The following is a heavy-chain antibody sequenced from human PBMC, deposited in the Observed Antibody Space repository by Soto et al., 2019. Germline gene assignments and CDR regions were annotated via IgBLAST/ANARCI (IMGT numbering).Heavy chain of an antibody. CDR3: AREPDFWSGTNWFDP. J-gene: IGHJ5*02. CDR1: VFTFSDYY. D-gene: IGHD3-3*01. CDR2: ISSSSSYT. Sequence: GSLRLSCAASVFTFSDYYMSWIRQAPGKGLEWVSYISSSSSYTNYADSVKGRFTISRDNAKNSLYLQMNSLRAEDTAVYYCAREPDFWSGTNWFDPWGQGTLVTVSS. V-gene: IGHV3-11*06.